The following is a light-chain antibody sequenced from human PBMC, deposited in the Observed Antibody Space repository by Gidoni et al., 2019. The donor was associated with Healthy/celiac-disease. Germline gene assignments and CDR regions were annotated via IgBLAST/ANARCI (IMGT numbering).Light chain of an antibody. CDR1: SSNIGSNT. CDR3: AAWDDSLNGLYV. Sequence: QSVLTQPPSASGTPGQRVTISCSGSSSNIGSNTVNWYQQLPGTAPKLLIYSNNQRPSWVPDRFSGSKSGTSASLAISGLQSEDEADYYCAAWDDSLNGLYVFGTGTKVTV. V-gene: IGLV1-44*01. J-gene: IGLJ1*01. CDR2: SNN.